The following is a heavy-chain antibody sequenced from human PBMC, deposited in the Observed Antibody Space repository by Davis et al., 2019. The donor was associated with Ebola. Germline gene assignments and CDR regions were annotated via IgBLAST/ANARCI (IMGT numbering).Heavy chain of an antibody. CDR1: GGTFSSYA. D-gene: IGHD2-8*01. CDR3: ARETIVLMVYAYFDY. Sequence: AASVKVSCKASGGTFSSYAISWVRQAPGQGLEWMGRIIPILGIANYAQKFQGRVTITRDTSASTAYMELSSLRSEDTAVYYCARETIVLMVYAYFDYWGQGTLVTVSS. CDR2: IIPILGIA. J-gene: IGHJ4*02. V-gene: IGHV1-69*04.